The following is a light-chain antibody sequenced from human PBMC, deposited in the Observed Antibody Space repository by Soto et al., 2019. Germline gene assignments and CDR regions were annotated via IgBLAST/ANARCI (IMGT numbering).Light chain of an antibody. J-gene: IGLJ3*02. CDR1: SSNIGAGYD. CDR2: GNS. V-gene: IGLV1-40*01. CDR3: QSYDSSLSGWV. Sequence: QSVLTQPPSVSGAPGQRVTISCTGSSSNIGAGYDVHWYHQLPGTAPKLLIYGNSNRPSGVPDRFSGSKSGTPASLAITGLQAEDEADYYCQSYDSSLSGWVFGGGTKVTVL.